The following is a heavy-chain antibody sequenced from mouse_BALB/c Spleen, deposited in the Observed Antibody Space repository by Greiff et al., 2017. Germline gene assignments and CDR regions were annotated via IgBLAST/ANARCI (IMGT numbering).Heavy chain of an antibody. V-gene: IGHV5-9-4*01. D-gene: IGHD1-1*01. Sequence: EVMLVESGGGLVKPGGSLKLSCAASGFTFSSYAMSWVRQSPEKRLEWVAEISSGGSYTYYPDTVTGRFTISRDNAKNTLYLEMSSLRSEDTAMYYCARAGLRFAYWGQGTLVTVSA. CDR3: ARAGLRFAY. CDR1: GFTFSSYA. CDR2: ISSGGSYT. J-gene: IGHJ3*01.